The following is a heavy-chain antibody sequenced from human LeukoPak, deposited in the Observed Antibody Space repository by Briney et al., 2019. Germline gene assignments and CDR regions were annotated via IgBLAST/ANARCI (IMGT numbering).Heavy chain of an antibody. J-gene: IGHJ4*02. CDR1: VFTFDDYG. D-gene: IGHD6-13*01. CDR3: ARDSEIAAAGMGYFDY. Sequence: GGSLRLSCAAPVFTFDDYGMSWVRQAPGKGLEWVSGINWNGGSTGYADSVKGRFTISRDNAKNSLYLQMNSLRAEDTALYYCARDSEIAAAGMGYFDYWGQGTLVTVSS. V-gene: IGHV3-20*04. CDR2: INWNGGST.